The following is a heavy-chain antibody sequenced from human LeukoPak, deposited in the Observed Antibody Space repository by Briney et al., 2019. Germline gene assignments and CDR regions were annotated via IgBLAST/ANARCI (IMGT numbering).Heavy chain of an antibody. D-gene: IGHD5-24*01. CDR2: INTDGSST. J-gene: IGHJ4*02. Sequence: PGGSLRLSCAASGFTFSSYWMHWVRQAPGKGLVWVSRINTDGSSTTYADSVKGRFTISRDNAKNSLYLQMNSLRAEDTAVYYCARERDGYNYLVWDYWGQGTLVTVSS. V-gene: IGHV3-74*01. CDR1: GFTFSSYW. CDR3: ARERDGYNYLVWDY.